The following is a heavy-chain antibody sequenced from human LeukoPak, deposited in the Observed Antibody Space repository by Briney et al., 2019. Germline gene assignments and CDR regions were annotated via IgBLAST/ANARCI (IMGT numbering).Heavy chain of an antibody. Sequence: SETLSLTCTVSGGSISSTSYTWGWIRQSPGKGLEWIGSIYYSGSTYYNPSLKSRVTMSVDTSKNQFSLKLSSVTAADTAVYYCARRCSSTSCYLDAFDIWGQGTMVTVSS. V-gene: IGHV4-39*07. J-gene: IGHJ3*02. D-gene: IGHD2-2*01. CDR2: IYYSGST. CDR3: ARRCSSTSCYLDAFDI. CDR1: GGSISSTSYT.